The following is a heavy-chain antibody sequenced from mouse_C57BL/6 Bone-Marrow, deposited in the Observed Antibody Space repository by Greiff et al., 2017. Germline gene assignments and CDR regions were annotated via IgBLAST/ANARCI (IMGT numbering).Heavy chain of an antibody. CDR2: IYPRSGNT. D-gene: IGHD1-1*01. CDR1: GYTFTSYG. Sequence: VQLQQSGAELARPGASVKLSCKASGYTFTSYGISWVKQRTGQGLEWIGEIYPRSGNTYYNEKFKGKATLTADKSSSTAYMELRRLTSEDSAVYFCARHLRAYWGQGTLVTVSA. CDR3: ARHLRAY. J-gene: IGHJ3*01. V-gene: IGHV1-81*01.